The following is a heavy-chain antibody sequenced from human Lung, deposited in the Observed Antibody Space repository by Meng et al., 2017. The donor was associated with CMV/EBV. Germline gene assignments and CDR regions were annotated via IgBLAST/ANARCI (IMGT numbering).Heavy chain of an antibody. D-gene: IGHD2-2*02. CDR1: GFTFSTYT. CDR2: IGSGTSHI. V-gene: IGHV3-21*01. CDR3: ARDGVTYTDHHFYYGMDV. J-gene: IGHJ6*02. Sequence: SXAVSGFTFSTYTMNWLRQAPGKGLEWVSCIGSGTSHIYYADSVKGRFTISRDNAKNSLYLQMNSLRAEDTAVYYCARDGVTYTDHHFYYGMDVWXQGTXVTVAS.